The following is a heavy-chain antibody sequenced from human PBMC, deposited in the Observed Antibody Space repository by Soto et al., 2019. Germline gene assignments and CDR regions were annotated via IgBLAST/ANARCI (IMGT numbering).Heavy chain of an antibody. V-gene: IGHV4-39*02. CDR1: GGSISSSSYY. D-gene: IGHD3-10*01. CDR2: IYYSGST. J-gene: IGHJ6*03. CDR3: AREMSYYGSGTHYYMDV. Sequence: SETLSLTCTVSGGSISSSSYYWGWIRQPPGKGLEWIGSIYYSGSTYYNPSLKSRVTISVDTSKNQFSLKKSSVTAADTAVYYCAREMSYYGSGTHYYMDVWGKGTTVTVSS.